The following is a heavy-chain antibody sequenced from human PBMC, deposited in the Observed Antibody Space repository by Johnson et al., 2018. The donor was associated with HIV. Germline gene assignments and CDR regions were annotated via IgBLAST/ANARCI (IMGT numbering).Heavy chain of an antibody. V-gene: IGHV3-53*01. D-gene: IGHD6-19*01. J-gene: IGHJ3*02. CDR1: GFTVSSNY. Sequence: VQLVESGGGLVQPGGSLRLSCAASGFTVSSNYMNWVRQAPGKGLEWVSVIYSGGSTYHADSVRGRFTISRDNSKNTLYLQMNSLKVEDTAVYYCARDRLYSSGWYGTDAFDIWGQGTMVTVSS. CDR3: ARDRLYSSGWYGTDAFDI. CDR2: IYSGGST.